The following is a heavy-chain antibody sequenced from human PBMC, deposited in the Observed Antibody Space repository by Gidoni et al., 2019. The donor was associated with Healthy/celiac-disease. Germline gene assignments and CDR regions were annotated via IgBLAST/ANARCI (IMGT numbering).Heavy chain of an antibody. CDR3: AGRVVPAAIGVGAFDI. Sequence: EVQLVESGGGLIQPGGSLRLSCAASGFTVSSNYMSWVRQAPGKGLEWVSVIYSGGSTYYADSVKGRFTISRDNSKNTLYLQMNSLRAEDTAVYYCAGRVVPAAIGVGAFDIWGQGTMVTVSS. D-gene: IGHD2-2*02. V-gene: IGHV3-53*01. CDR1: GFTVSSNY. J-gene: IGHJ3*02. CDR2: IYSGGST.